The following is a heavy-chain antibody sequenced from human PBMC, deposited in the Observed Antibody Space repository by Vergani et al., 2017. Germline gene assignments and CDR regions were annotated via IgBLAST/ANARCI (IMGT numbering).Heavy chain of an antibody. J-gene: IGHJ3*02. V-gene: IGHV3-23*01. Sequence: EVQLLESGGGLVQPGGSLRLSCAASGFTFSSYAMSWVRQAPGKGLEWVSAISGSGGSTYYADPVKGRFTISRDNSKNTLYLQMNSLRAEDTAVYYCAKASIRDYYDSSGYLKTDAFDIWGQGTMVTVSS. CDR1: GFTFSSYA. D-gene: IGHD3-22*01. CDR2: ISGSGGST. CDR3: AKASIRDYYDSSGYLKTDAFDI.